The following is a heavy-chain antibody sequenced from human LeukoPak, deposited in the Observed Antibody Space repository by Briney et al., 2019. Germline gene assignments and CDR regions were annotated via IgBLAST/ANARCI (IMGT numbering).Heavy chain of an antibody. CDR1: GGSMSPYH. CDR2: IYYSGST. V-gene: IGHV4-59*08. CDR3: ARAVSGRFDY. J-gene: IGHJ4*02. Sequence: SETLSLTCTVSGGSMSPYHWGWIRQPPGKGLEWTGYIYYSGSTNYNPSLKSRVTISVDTPKNQFSLRLSSVTAADTVIYYCARAVSGRFDYWGQGTLVTVSS. D-gene: IGHD6-19*01.